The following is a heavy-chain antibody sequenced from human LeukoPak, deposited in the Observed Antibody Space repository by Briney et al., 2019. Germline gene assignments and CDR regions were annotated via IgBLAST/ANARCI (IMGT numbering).Heavy chain of an antibody. J-gene: IGHJ4*02. CDR1: GFTFSSYS. Sequence: HPGGSLRLSCAASGFTFSSYSMNWVRQAPGKGLEWVAVVWYDGGNKYYGDSVKGRVTISRDNSKNTLYLQMNSLRVDDTAVYYCARGIGAVDLIDYWGQGTLVTVSS. CDR3: ARGIGAVDLIDY. V-gene: IGHV3-33*08. D-gene: IGHD6-19*01. CDR2: VWYDGGNK.